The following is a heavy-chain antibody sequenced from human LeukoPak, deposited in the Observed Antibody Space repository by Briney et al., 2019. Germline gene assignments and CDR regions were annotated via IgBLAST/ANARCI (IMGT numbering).Heavy chain of an antibody. CDR1: GGTFSSYT. CDR3: ARDQGYCSSTSCYNIDY. J-gene: IGHJ4*02. D-gene: IGHD2-2*02. V-gene: IGHV1-69*04. CDR2: IIPILGIA. Sequence: SVKVSCKASGGTFSSYTISWVRQAPGHGLEWMGRIIPILGIANYAQKFQGRVTITADKSTSAAYMELGSLRSEDTAVYYCARDQGYCSSTSCYNIDYWGQGTLVTVSS.